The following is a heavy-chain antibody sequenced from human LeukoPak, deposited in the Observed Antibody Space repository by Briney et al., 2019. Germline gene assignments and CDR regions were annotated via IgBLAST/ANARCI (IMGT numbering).Heavy chain of an antibody. D-gene: IGHD5-24*01. V-gene: IGHV3-11*01. Sequence: GGSLRLSCEASRFVFTNYYMSWVRQAPGKGLDWIATIAYDGDTKYYADSAEGRFTISRDNAKNSLSLQMNSLRAEDTAVYFCARAGTYDGYKVLDSWGQGTLFSVSS. CDR2: IAYDGDTK. CDR1: RFVFTNYY. CDR3: ARAGTYDGYKVLDS. J-gene: IGHJ5*01.